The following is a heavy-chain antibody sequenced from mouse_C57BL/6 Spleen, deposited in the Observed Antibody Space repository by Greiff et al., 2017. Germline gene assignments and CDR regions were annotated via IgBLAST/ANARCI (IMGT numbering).Heavy chain of an antibody. CDR3: ARGFTTVWAMDY. D-gene: IGHD1-1*01. J-gene: IGHJ4*01. V-gene: IGHV1-85*01. Sequence: VQLQQSGPELVKPGASVKLSCKASGYTFTSYDINWVKQRPGQGLEWIGWIYPRDGSNKYNEKFKGKATLTVDTSSSTAYMELHSLTSEDSAVYFCARGFTTVWAMDYWGQGTSVTVSS. CDR1: GYTFTSYD. CDR2: IYPRDGSN.